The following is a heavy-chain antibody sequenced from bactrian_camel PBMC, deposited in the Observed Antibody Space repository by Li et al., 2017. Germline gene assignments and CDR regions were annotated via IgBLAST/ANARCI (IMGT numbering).Heavy chain of an antibody. V-gene: IGHV3S1*01. J-gene: IGHJ4*01. CDR1: ESPFTRRR. Sequence: HVQLVESGGGSVQAGGSLRLTCAASESPFTRRRMAWFREAPGRDREGVASIIIGSGSTDYSDSVEGRFTISQDYAKNTVYLQMNSLEAKDTAMYYCAADVFPYGAHWSSQYDYDYWGQGTQVTVS. CDR3: AADVFPYGAHWSSQYDYDY. CDR2: IIIGSGST. D-gene: IGHD6*01.